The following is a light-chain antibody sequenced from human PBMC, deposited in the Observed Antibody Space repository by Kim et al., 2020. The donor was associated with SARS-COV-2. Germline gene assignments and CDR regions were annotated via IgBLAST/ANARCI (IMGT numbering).Light chain of an antibody. Sequence: QRVAISCTGSGSNIGASYDELCYQRPGATATRLVFCGNNKEASGTAELFCASTSGTAASLTIRGLRADDEADYYCQSDDSTIGFWVFGGGTQLTVL. V-gene: IGLV1-40*01. CDR2: GNN. CDR1: GSNIGASYD. CDR3: QSDDSTIGFWV. J-gene: IGLJ3*02.